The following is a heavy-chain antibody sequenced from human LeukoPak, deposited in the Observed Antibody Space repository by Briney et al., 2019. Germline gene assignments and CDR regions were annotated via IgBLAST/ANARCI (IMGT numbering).Heavy chain of an antibody. CDR3: ARDVWDPVAYYGMDV. V-gene: IGHV3-48*03. J-gene: IGHJ6*02. CDR1: GFTFSSYE. CDR2: ISSSGSTI. D-gene: IGHD2-8*01. Sequence: PGGSLRLSCAASGFTFSSYEMNWVRQAPGKGLEWVSYISSSGSTIYYADSVKGRFTISRDNAKNSLYLQMNSLRAEDTAVYYCARDVWDPVAYYGMDVWGRGTTVTVSS.